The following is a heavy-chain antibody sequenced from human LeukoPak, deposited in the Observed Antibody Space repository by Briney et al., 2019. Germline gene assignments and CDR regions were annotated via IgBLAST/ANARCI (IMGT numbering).Heavy chain of an antibody. D-gene: IGHD3-3*01. Sequence: GGSLRLSCAASGFTFSSYATSWVRQAPGKGLEWVSGISGSGGSTYYADSVKGRFTISRDYSKNTLYLQMNSLRAEDTAVYYCAAAYFGVDQYYYGMDVWGQGTTVTVSS. CDR2: ISGSGGST. V-gene: IGHV3-23*01. CDR1: GFTFSSYA. CDR3: AAAYFGVDQYYYGMDV. J-gene: IGHJ6*02.